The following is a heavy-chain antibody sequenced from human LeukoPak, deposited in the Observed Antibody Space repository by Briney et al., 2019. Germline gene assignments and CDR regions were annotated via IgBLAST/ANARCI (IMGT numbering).Heavy chain of an antibody. Sequence: GGSLRLSCAASGFTFSSYSMNWVRQAPGKGLEWVSSISSSSSYIYYADSVKGQFTISRDNAKNSLYLQMNSLRAEDTAVYYCARPVSIDEIVVVPAATDYWGQGTLVTVSS. D-gene: IGHD2-2*01. CDR3: ARPVSIDEIVVVPAATDY. CDR2: ISSSSSYI. J-gene: IGHJ4*02. V-gene: IGHV3-21*01. CDR1: GFTFSSYS.